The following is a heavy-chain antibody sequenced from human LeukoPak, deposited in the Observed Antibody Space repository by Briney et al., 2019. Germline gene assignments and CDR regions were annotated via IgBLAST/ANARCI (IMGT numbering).Heavy chain of an antibody. CDR1: GFTFSSYS. CDR3: AREREGGRTTVTTGGGFDY. J-gene: IGHJ4*02. CDR2: ISTSSTYI. V-gene: IGHV3-21*01. D-gene: IGHD4-17*01. Sequence: GGSLRLSCAASGFTFSSYSMNWVRQAPGKGLEWVSSISTSSTYIYYADSVKGRFTISRDNAKNSLYLQMNSLRAEDTAVYYCAREREGGRTTVTTGGGFDYWGQGTLVTVSS.